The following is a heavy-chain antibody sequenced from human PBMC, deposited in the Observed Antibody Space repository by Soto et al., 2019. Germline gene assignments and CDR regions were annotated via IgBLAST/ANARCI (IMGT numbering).Heavy chain of an antibody. CDR1: GYTFTSYG. Sequence: ASVKVSCKASGYTFTSYGISWVRQAPGQGLEWKGWISAYNGNTNYAQKLQGRVTMTTDTSTSTAYMELRSLRSDDTAVYYCASRRGSGWYLGAFDIWGQGTMVTVSS. J-gene: IGHJ3*02. V-gene: IGHV1-18*01. CDR3: ASRRGSGWYLGAFDI. CDR2: ISAYNGNT. D-gene: IGHD6-19*01.